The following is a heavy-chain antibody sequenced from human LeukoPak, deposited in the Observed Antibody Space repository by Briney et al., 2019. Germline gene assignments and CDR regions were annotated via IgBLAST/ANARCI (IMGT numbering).Heavy chain of an antibody. CDR1: GFTFDDYT. CDR2: ISWNSGSI. CDR3: AKSQDYDILTGLDY. D-gene: IGHD3-9*01. J-gene: IGHJ4*02. Sequence: SLRLSCAASGFTFDDYTMHWVRPAPGKGLGGVSGISWNSGSIGYADSVKGRFTISRDNAKNSLYLQMNSLRAEDTALYYCAKSQDYDILTGLDYWGQGTLVTVSS. V-gene: IGHV3-9*01.